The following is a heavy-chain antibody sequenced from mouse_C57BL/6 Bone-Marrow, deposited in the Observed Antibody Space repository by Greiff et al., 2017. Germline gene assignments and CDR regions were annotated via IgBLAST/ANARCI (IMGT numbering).Heavy chain of an antibody. V-gene: IGHV1-52*01. D-gene: IGHD1-1*01. CDR2: IDPSDSET. Sequence: QVQLQQPGAELVRPGSSVKLSCKASGYTFTSYWMHWVKQRPIQGLEWIGNIDPSDSETHYNQKFKDKATLTVDKSSSKAYMQLSSLTSEDSAVYYCARDYGSSYWYFDVWGTGTTVTVAS. J-gene: IGHJ1*03. CDR1: GYTFTSYW. CDR3: ARDYGSSYWYFDV.